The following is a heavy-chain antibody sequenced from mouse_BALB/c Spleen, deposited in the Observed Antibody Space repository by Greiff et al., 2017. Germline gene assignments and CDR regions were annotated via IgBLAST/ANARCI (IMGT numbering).Heavy chain of an antibody. V-gene: IGHV1-9*01. J-gene: IGHJ2*01. CDR2: ILPGSGST. CDR3: ASRAGRDYFDY. Sequence: VQLQQSGAELMKPGASVKISCKATGYTFSSYWIEWVKQRPGHGLEWIGEILPGSGSTNYNEKFKGKATFTADTSSNTAYMQLSSLTSEDSAVYYCASRAGRDYFDYWGQGTTLTVSS. CDR1: GYTFSSYW.